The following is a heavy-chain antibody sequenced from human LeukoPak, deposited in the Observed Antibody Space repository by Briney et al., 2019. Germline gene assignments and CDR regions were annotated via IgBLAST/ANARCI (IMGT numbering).Heavy chain of an antibody. CDR2: IYYSGST. D-gene: IGHD6-19*01. CDR1: GGSISSYY. J-gene: IGHJ1*01. Sequence: PSETLSLTCTVSGGSISSYYWNWIRQPPGKGLECFGYIYYSGSTNYNPSLKSRVTISVDTSKNQFSLKLSSVTAADTAVYYCARGGWYPESFQHWGQGALVTVSS. V-gene: IGHV4-59*01. CDR3: ARGGWYPESFQH.